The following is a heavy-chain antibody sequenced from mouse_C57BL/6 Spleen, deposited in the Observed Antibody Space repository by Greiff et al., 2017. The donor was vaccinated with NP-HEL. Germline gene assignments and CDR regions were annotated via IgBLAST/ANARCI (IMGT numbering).Heavy chain of an antibody. CDR3: TTNGSSYPAWFAY. CDR2: IDPENGDT. CDR1: GFNITDDY. Sequence: EVQLQQSGAELVRPGASVKLSCTASGFNITDDYMHWVKQRPEQGLEWIGWIDPENGDTEYASKFQGKATITADTSSNTAYLQLSSLTSEDTAVYYCTTNGSSYPAWFAYWGQGTLVTVSA. J-gene: IGHJ3*01. D-gene: IGHD1-1*01. V-gene: IGHV14-4*01.